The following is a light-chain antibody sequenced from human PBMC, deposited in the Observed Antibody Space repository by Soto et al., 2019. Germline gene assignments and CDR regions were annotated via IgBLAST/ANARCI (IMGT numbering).Light chain of an antibody. J-gene: IGKJ3*01. CDR1: QSVSSTY. V-gene: IGKV3-20*01. CDR2: CAA. Sequence: EIVLTQSPGTLSLSPGERATLSCRASQSVSSTYLAWYQHKPGQAPRLLIYCAATRAAGVPDRFSGSGSETDFTLTISRLEPEDFAVYYCQQYGSSPLFTFGPGTKVDIK. CDR3: QQYGSSPLFT.